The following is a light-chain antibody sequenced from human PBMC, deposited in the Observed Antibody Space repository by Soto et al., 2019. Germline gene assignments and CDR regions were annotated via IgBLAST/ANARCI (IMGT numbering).Light chain of an antibody. Sequence: EIRMSQSPSTLSVSTGERATLSCRASQSVSSNLAWYQQKPGQAPRLLIYGASTRATGIPARFSGSGSGTEFTLTISSLRSEDFAVYYCQQYNNWPKTFGQGTK. CDR1: QSVSSN. CDR2: GAS. V-gene: IGKV3-15*01. J-gene: IGKJ1*01. CDR3: QQYNNWPKT.